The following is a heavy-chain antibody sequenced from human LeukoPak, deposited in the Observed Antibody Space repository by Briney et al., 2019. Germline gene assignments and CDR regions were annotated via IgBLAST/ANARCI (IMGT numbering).Heavy chain of an antibody. J-gene: IGHJ2*01. CDR3: ARPSAIEVVLDATQSTRRYFDL. CDR1: GGSISSYY. Sequence: SETLSLTCTVSGGSISSYYWSWIRPPPGKGLEWVGSMYYSGSTNYNPSLKSRATISVDTPNKQLSLTLSSVTAADTAVYYCARPSAIEVVLDATQSTRRYFDLWGRSTPVTVSS. CDR2: MYYSGST. D-gene: IGHD2-15*01. V-gene: IGHV4-59*01.